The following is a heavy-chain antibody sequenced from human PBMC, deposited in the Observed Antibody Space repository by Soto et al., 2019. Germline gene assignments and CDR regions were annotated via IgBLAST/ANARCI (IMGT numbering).Heavy chain of an antibody. CDR2: INHSGST. CDR1: GGSFSGYY. Sequence: SETLSLTCAVYGGSFSGYYWSWIRQPPGKGLEWIGEINHSGSTNYNPSLKSRVTISVDTSKNQFSLKLSSVTAADTAVYYCARGGIAARHNQRRGRFDYYYYYYGMDVWGQGTTVTVSS. CDR3: ARGGIAARHNQRRGRFDYYYYYYGMDV. V-gene: IGHV4-34*01. J-gene: IGHJ6*02. D-gene: IGHD6-6*01.